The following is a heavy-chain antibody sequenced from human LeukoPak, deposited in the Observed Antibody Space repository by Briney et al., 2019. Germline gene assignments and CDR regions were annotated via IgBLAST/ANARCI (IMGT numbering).Heavy chain of an antibody. J-gene: IGHJ4*02. CDR2: MNPNSGNT. CDR1: GYTFTSYD. V-gene: IGHV1-8*01. D-gene: IGHD2-15*01. Sequence: ASVKVSRKASGYTFTSYDINWVRQATGQGLEWMGWMNPNSGNTGYAQKFQGRVTMTRNTSISTAYMELSSLRSEDTAVYYCARGLSSVVAATESDYWGQGTLVTVSS. CDR3: ARGLSSVVAATESDY.